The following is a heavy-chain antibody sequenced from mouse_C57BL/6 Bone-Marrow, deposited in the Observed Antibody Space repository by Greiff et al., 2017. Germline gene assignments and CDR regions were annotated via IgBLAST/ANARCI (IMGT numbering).Heavy chain of an antibody. J-gene: IGHJ1*03. D-gene: IGHD1-1*01. CDR1: GYTFTSYW. CDR2: IDPNSGGT. V-gene: IGHV1-72*01. Sequence: QVQLKQPGAELVKPGASVKLSCKASGYTFTSYWMHWVKQRPGRGLEWIGRIDPNSGGTKYNEKFKSKATLTVDKPSSTAYMQLSSLTSEDSAVYYGARLFMTTVGARYVDVWGTGTTVTVSS. CDR3: ARLFMTTVGARYVDV.